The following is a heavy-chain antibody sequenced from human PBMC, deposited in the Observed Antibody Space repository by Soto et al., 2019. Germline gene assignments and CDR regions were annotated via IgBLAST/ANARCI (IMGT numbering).Heavy chain of an antibody. CDR2: ISGSGGST. Sequence: PGGSLRLSCAASGFTFSSYAMSWVRQAPGKGLEWVSAISGSGGSTYYADSVKGRFTISRDNSKNTLYLQMNSLRAEDTAVYYCATIQGHGDSYFDYWGQGTLVTVSS. D-gene: IGHD4-17*01. CDR3: ATIQGHGDSYFDY. CDR1: GFTFSSYA. J-gene: IGHJ4*02. V-gene: IGHV3-23*01.